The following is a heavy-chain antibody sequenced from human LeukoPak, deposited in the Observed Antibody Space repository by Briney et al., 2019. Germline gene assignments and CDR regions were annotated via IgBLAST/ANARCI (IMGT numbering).Heavy chain of an antibody. Sequence: PGGSLRLSCAASGFTFSSYAMSWVRQAPGKGLEWVSAISGSGGSTYYAGSVKGRFTISRDNSKNTLYLQMNSLRAEDTAVYYCANANAARPDYYYYYMDVWGKGTTVTVSS. V-gene: IGHV3-23*01. CDR2: ISGSGGST. J-gene: IGHJ6*03. D-gene: IGHD6-6*01. CDR1: GFTFSSYA. CDR3: ANANAARPDYYYYYMDV.